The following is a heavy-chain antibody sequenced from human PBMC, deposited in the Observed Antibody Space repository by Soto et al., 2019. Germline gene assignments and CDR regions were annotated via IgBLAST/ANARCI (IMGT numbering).Heavy chain of an antibody. V-gene: IGHV3-48*03. D-gene: IGHD6-19*01. CDR1: RFMLSRYE. CDR3: ANSKYSSGWYWFDP. J-gene: IGHJ5*02. CDR2: ISSSGITI. Sequence: LRLSCAPSRFMLSRYEMILTRRAAGKGLECVLYISSSGITIYYADSVKGRFTTSRDNGKTSLYLQMNSLRAEDTAVYYCANSKYSSGWYWFDPWGQGTLVTVSS.